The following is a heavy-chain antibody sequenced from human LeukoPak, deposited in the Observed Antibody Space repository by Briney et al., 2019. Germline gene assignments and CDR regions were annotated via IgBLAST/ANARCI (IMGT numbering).Heavy chain of an antibody. V-gene: IGHV3-7*01. CDR2: IKQDGSEK. Sequence: PGGSLRLSCAASGFTFSSYWMSWVRQAPGKGLEWVANIKQDGSEKYYVDSVKGRFTISRDNAKNSLYLQMNSLRAEDTAVYYCARDFNDFWSGPKPLDYWGQGTLVTVSS. CDR3: ARDFNDFWSGPKPLDY. J-gene: IGHJ4*02. D-gene: IGHD3-3*01. CDR1: GFTFSSYW.